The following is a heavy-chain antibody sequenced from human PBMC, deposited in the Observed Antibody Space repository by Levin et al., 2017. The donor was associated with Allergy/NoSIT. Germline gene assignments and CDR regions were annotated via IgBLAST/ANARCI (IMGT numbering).Heavy chain of an antibody. CDR3: ARGEGTMIVVPTPMDV. CDR1: GYTFTSYD. J-gene: IGHJ6*02. V-gene: IGHV1-8*01. CDR2: MNPNSGNT. D-gene: IGHD3-22*01. Sequence: ASVKVSCKASGYTFTSYDINWVRQATGQGLEWMGWMNPNSGNTGYAQKFQGRVTMTRNTSISTAYMELSSLRSEDTAVYYCARGEGTMIVVPTPMDVWGQGTTVTVSS.